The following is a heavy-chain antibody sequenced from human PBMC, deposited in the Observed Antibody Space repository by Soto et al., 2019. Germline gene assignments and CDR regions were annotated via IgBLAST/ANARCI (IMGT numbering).Heavy chain of an antibody. V-gene: IGHV3-48*02. J-gene: IGHJ6*02. CDR3: ASNPRVLRFLEWLSTGGMDV. Sequence: GGSLRLSCAASGFTFSSYSMNWVRQAPGKGLEWVSYISSSSSTIYYADSVKGRFTISRDNAKNSLYLQMNSLRDEYTAVYYCASNPRVLRFLEWLSTGGMDVWGQGTTVTVSS. D-gene: IGHD3-3*01. CDR1: GFTFSSYS. CDR2: ISSSSSTI.